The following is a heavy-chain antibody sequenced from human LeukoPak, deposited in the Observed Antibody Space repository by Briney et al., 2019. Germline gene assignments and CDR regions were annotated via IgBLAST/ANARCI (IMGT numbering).Heavy chain of an antibody. J-gene: IGHJ3*02. D-gene: IGHD4-17*01. CDR1: GGSISSGGYY. V-gene: IGHV4-30-2*01. CDR3: ARASDYGDPRGAFDI. Sequence: SETLSLTCTVSGGSISSGGYYWSWIRQPPGKGLEWIGYIYHSGSTYYNPSLKSRVTISVDRSKNQFSPKLSSVTAADTAVYYCARASDYGDPRGAFDIWGQGTMVTVSS. CDR2: IYHSGST.